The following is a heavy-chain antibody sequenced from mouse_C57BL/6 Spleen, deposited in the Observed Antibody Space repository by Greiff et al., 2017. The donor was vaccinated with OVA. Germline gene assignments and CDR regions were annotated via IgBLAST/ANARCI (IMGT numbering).Heavy chain of an antibody. Sequence: EVKLVESGGGLVKPGGSLKLSCAASGFTFSDYGMHWVRQAPEKGLEWVAYISSGSSTIYYAETVKGRFTISSDNSKNTLFLQMTSLRSEDTAMYYCARDYYGSSSWYFDVWGTGTTVTVSS. CDR3: ARDYYGSSSWYFDV. D-gene: IGHD1-1*01. V-gene: IGHV5-17*01. J-gene: IGHJ1*03. CDR1: GFTFSDYG. CDR2: ISSGSSTI.